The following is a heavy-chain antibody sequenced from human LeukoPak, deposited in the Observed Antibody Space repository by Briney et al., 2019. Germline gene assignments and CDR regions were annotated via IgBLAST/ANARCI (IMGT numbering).Heavy chain of an antibody. D-gene: IGHD3-16*01. Sequence: GGSLRLSCAASGFTFSSYAMSLVRQAPGKGLEWVSAMSGSGGSTYYADSVKGRFTISRDNSKNTLYLQMNSLRAEDTAVYYCAKDLGPGYDYVRAYAFDIWGQGTMVTVSS. CDR1: GFTFSSYA. V-gene: IGHV3-23*01. CDR2: MSGSGGST. CDR3: AKDLGPGYDYVRAYAFDI. J-gene: IGHJ3*02.